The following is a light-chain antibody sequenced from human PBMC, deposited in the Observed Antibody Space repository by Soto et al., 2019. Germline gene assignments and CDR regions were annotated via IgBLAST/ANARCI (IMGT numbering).Light chain of an antibody. J-gene: IGKJ2*01. Sequence: DIVMTQSPLSLPVTPGEPASISCRSSQSLLYSNGNNYLDWYVQKPGQSPQLLIYLASSRASGVPDRFSGSGSGTDFTLKISRVEAEYVGVYYCMQPLQTPYTFGQGTKLEIK. CDR2: LAS. V-gene: IGKV2-28*01. CDR3: MQPLQTPYT. CDR1: QSLLYSNGNNY.